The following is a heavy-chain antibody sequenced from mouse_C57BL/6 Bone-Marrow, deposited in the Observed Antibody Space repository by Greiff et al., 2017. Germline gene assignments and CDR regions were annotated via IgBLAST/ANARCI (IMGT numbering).Heavy chain of an antibody. Sequence: VQLQQSGAELVRPGASVKLSCTASGFNIKDDYMPWVKQRPDQGLEWIGWIGPENGDTEYASKFQGKATITADTSSNTAYLQLSSLTSEDTAVYYCTTYDYDGGYAMDYWGQGTSVTVSS. CDR3: TTYDYDGGYAMDY. CDR1: GFNIKDDY. CDR2: IGPENGDT. V-gene: IGHV14-4*01. J-gene: IGHJ4*01. D-gene: IGHD2-4*01.